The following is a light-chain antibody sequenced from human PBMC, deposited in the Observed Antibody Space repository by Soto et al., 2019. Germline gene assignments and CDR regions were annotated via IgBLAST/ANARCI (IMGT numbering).Light chain of an antibody. CDR1: QSVGRNY. V-gene: IGKV3-20*01. CDR3: QQYASPPIS. Sequence: EIVLTQSPGTLSLSPGERATLSCRASQSVGRNYLAWYQQKPRQALRRLIYDASIRATGIPDRFSGSGSGTDFTLTISRLEPEDFAVYYCQQYASPPISFGQGTRLDIK. J-gene: IGKJ5*01. CDR2: DAS.